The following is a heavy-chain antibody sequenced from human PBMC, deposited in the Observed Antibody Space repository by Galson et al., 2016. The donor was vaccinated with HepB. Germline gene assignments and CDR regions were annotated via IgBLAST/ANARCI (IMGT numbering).Heavy chain of an antibody. Sequence: SLRLSCAGYGFSFRSYNMHWVRQAPGKGLEWVALIWYDGSKQFYADSVKGRFSISRDNSKSTIYMEMNRLRAEDTAVYYCARELAARRDYFDYWGQGIQVTVSS. CDR2: IWYDGSKQ. D-gene: IGHD6-6*01. CDR1: GFSFRSYN. V-gene: IGHV3-33*01. CDR3: ARELAARRDYFDY. J-gene: IGHJ4*02.